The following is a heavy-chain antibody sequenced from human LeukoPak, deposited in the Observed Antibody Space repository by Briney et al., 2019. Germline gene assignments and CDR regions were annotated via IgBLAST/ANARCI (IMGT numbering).Heavy chain of an antibody. CDR2: ISYDGSNK. J-gene: IGHJ4*02. CDR3: AKDKAGLPVTGYLAFDY. CDR1: GFTFSSYG. Sequence: GGSLRLSCAASGFTFSSYGMHWVRQAPGKGLEWVAVISYDGSNKYYADSVKGRFTISRDNSKNTLYLQMNSLRAEDTAVYYCAKDKAGLPVTGYLAFDYWGQGTLVTVSS. D-gene: IGHD3-9*01. V-gene: IGHV3-30*18.